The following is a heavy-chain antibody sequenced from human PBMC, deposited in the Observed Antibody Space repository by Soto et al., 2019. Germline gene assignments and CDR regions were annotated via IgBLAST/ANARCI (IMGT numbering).Heavy chain of an antibody. CDR3: ARQTYCVGGRCLLRKSSFDI. J-gene: IGHJ3*02. CDR1: GDSIITTDYY. V-gene: IGHV4-39*01. Sequence: QLQLQESGPGLVKPSETLSLTCTVSGDSIITTDYYWGWIRQPPGKEPEWIGTVYYSGSTYYNPPLRGRVSISLHTSQNQFSLSLASVTAADTAVYYCARQTYCVGGRCLLRKSSFDIWCQGTMVTVS. D-gene: IGHD2-21*01. CDR2: VYYSGST.